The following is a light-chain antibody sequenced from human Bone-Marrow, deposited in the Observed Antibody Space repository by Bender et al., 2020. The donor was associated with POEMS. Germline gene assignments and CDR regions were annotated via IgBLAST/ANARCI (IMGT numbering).Light chain of an antibody. CDR1: SSDVGSYNL. CDR3: CSYTGSSSPWV. Sequence: QSALTQPASVSGSPEQSITISCTGASSDVGSYNLVSWYQQHPGRPPKLMIYEVTSRPSGVSNRFSGSKSGNTASLTISGLQAEDEADYFCCSYTGSSSPWVFGGGTKLTVL. CDR2: EVT. V-gene: IGLV2-23*02. J-gene: IGLJ3*02.